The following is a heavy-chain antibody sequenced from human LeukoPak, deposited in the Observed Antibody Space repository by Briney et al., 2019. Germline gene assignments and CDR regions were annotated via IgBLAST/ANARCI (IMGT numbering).Heavy chain of an antibody. CDR2: IYHSGST. CDR3: ARDRRGELFSPYYFDY. V-gene: IGHV4-4*02. J-gene: IGHJ4*02. D-gene: IGHD3-10*01. Sequence: PSETLSLTCAVSGGSISSSYWWSWVRQPPGKGLEWIGAIYHSGSTNYNPSLQSRVTISVDQSKNQFSLKLTSVPAADTAVYYCARDRRGELFSPYYFDYWGQGTLVTVSS. CDR1: GGSISSSYW.